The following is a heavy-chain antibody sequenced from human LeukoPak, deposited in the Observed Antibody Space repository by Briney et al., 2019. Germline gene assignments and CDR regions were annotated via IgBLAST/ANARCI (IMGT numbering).Heavy chain of an antibody. J-gene: IGHJ4*02. CDR1: GYTFINYD. D-gene: IGHD2-21*02. V-gene: IGHV1-8*01. CDR3: ARGPTYCGCDCYTL. Sequence: ASVKVSCKASGYTFINYDINWVRQATGQGPEWMGWMNPNSGNTGYAQKFQGRVTMTRNTSISTAYMELSSVRSDDTAVYYCARGPTYCGCDCYTLWGQGTLVTVSS. CDR2: MNPNSGNT.